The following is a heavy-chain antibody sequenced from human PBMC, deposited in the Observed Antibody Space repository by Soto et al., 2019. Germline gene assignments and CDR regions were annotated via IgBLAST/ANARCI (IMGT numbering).Heavy chain of an antibody. CDR2: IIPIFGTA. CDR3: ARVTRAGTTPWGWDY. J-gene: IGHJ4*02. Sequence: QVQLVQSGAEVKKPGSSVKVSCKASGGTFSSYAISWVRQAPGQGLEWMGGIIPIFGTANYAQKFQGRVTITADESTSTAYRELSSLRSEDTAVYYCARVTRAGTTPWGWDYWGQGTLVTVSS. CDR1: GGTFSSYA. D-gene: IGHD1-1*01. V-gene: IGHV1-69*12.